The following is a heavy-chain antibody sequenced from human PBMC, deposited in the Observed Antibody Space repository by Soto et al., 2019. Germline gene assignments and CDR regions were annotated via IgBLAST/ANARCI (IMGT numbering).Heavy chain of an antibody. V-gene: IGHV4-59*04. CDR1: GGSISGYY. CDR3: ARRHSATWLFDY. Sequence: SETLSLTCTVSGGSISGYYWSWLRQPPGKGLEYIGSIYSGGSTYYNPSLKSRVTLSVDTSQNQFSLRLTSVTAADTAVYYCARRHSATWLFDYWGLGTLVTVSS. CDR2: IYSGGST. D-gene: IGHD3-9*01. J-gene: IGHJ4*02.